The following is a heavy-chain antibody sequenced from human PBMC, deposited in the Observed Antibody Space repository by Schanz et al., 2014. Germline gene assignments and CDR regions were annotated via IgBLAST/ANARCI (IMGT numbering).Heavy chain of an antibody. V-gene: IGHV3-30*04. Sequence: QVQLVESGGGVVQPGRSLRLSCAASGFTFSSYAVHWVRQAPDKGLVWVAVTSSDGSLKYYADSVKGRFTISRDNSRATVYLQMNSRRGEDTAVYYCARGGRGGYPGRAFDIGGQGTMVTASS. CDR1: GFTFSSYA. CDR3: ARGGRGGYPGRAFDI. J-gene: IGHJ3*02. D-gene: IGHD5-12*01. CDR2: TSSDGSLK.